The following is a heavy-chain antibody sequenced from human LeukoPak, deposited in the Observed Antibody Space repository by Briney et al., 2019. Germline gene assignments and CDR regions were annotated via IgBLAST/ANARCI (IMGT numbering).Heavy chain of an antibody. CDR2: IIPIFGTA. D-gene: IGHD2-2*01. J-gene: IGHJ4*02. CDR1: GGTFSSYA. V-gene: IGHV1-69*13. CDR3: ARDRDCSSTSCQNFDY. Sequence: GASVKVSCKASGGTFSSYAISWVRQAPGQGLEWMGGIIPIFGTANYAQKFQGRVTITADESTSTAYMELSSLRSEDTAVYYCARDRDCSSTSCQNFDYWGQGTLVTVSS.